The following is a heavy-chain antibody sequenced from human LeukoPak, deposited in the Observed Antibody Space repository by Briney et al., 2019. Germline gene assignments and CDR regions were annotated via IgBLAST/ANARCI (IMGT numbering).Heavy chain of an antibody. CDR2: INHSGST. V-gene: IGHV4-34*01. CDR3: ARRRYSLDP. J-gene: IGHJ5*02. Sequence: SETLSLTCAVYGGSFSGYYWSWIRQPPGKGLEWIGEINHSGSTNYNPSLKSRVTISVDTSKNQFSLKLSPVTAADTAVYYCARRRYSLDPWGQGTLVTVSS. CDR1: GGSFSGYY. D-gene: IGHD1-1*01.